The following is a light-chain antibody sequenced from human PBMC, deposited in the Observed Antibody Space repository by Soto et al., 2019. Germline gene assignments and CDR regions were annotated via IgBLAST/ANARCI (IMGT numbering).Light chain of an antibody. CDR3: QQYAASPRT. CDR2: GVS. J-gene: IGKJ1*01. V-gene: IGKV3-20*01. Sequence: EIVLTPSPGTLSLSPRERATLSCRAIQSVSTGYLAWYQHKPGQAPRLLIYGVSSRAPGIPDRFSGSGSGTDFTLTISRLEPEDFAVYYCQQYAASPRTFGQGTQVEVK. CDR1: QSVSTGY.